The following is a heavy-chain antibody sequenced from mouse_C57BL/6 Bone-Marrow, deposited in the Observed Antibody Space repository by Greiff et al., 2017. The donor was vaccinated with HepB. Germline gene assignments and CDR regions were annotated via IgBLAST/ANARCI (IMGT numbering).Heavy chain of an antibody. CDR3: ARLRYPFAY. Sequence: QVQLQQPGAELVKPGASVKLSCKASGYTFTSYWMHWVKQRPGQGLEWIGMIHPNSGSTNYNEKFKSKATLTVDKSSSTAYMQLRSLTSEDSAVYYCARLRYPFAYWGQGTLVTVSA. J-gene: IGHJ3*01. CDR1: GYTFTSYW. CDR2: IHPNSGST. V-gene: IGHV1-64*01. D-gene: IGHD1-1*01.